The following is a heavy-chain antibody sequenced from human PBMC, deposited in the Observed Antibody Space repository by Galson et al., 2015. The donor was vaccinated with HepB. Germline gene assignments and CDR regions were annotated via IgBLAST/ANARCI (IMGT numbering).Heavy chain of an antibody. CDR2: ISGSGGST. CDR1: GFTFSSYA. Sequence: SLRLSCAASGFTFSSYAMSWVRQAPGKGLEWVSAISGSGGSTYYADSVKGRFTISRDNSKNTLYLQMNSLRAEDTAVYYCAKDGRSTSCFDYWGQGTLVTVSS. CDR3: AKDGRSTSCFDY. V-gene: IGHV3-23*01. D-gene: IGHD2-2*01. J-gene: IGHJ4*02.